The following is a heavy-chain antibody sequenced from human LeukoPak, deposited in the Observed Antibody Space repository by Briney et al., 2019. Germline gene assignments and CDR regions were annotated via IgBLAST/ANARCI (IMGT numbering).Heavy chain of an antibody. J-gene: IGHJ5*02. CDR2: IYYSGST. D-gene: IGHD6-19*01. CDR1: GGSISSYY. Sequence: TPSETLSLTCTVSGGSISSYYWSWIRQPPGKGLEWIGYIYYSGSTNYNPSLKSRVTISVDTSKNQFSLKLSSVTAADMAVYYCARARSSGFLFGPAYNWFDPWGQGTLVTVSS. CDR3: ARARSSGFLFGPAYNWFDP. V-gene: IGHV4-59*01.